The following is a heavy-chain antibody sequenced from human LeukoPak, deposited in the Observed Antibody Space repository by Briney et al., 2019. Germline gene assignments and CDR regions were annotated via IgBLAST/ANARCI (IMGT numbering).Heavy chain of an antibody. CDR3: ARAPGVTTFTSFDY. J-gene: IGHJ4*02. CDR1: GGSISSGSYY. D-gene: IGHD2/OR15-2a*01. Sequence: SQTLSLTCTVSGGSISSGSYYWTWIRQPARKGLEWIGRIYTSGSTNYNPSLKSRVTISVDTSKNQFSLKLSSVTAADTAVYYCARAPGVTTFTSFDYWGQGTLVTVSS. CDR2: IYTSGST. V-gene: IGHV4-61*02.